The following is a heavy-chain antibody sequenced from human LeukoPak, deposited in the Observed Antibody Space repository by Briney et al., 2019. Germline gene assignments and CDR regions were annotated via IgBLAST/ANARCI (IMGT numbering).Heavy chain of an antibody. D-gene: IGHD3-3*01. CDR3: AKDGSSIFGVVIIQYFDY. Sequence: GGSLRLSCAASGFTFSSCAMSWVRQAPGKGLEWVSAISGSGGSTYYADSVKGRFTISRDNSKNTLYLQMNSLRAEDTAVYYCAKDGSSIFGVVIIQYFDYWGQETLVTVSS. V-gene: IGHV3-23*01. CDR2: ISGSGGST. CDR1: GFTFSSCA. J-gene: IGHJ4*02.